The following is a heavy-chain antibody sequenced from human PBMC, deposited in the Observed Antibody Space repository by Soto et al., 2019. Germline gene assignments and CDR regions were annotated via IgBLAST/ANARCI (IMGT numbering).Heavy chain of an antibody. CDR1: GASITTYY. Sequence: PSETLSLTYTVSGASITTYYWSWIRQPPGKGLEWIGYISYSGSTDYNPSLKSRVTISLDTSKNQFCLKLSSVTAADTAVYYCARGGGGSGSQDFDYWGQGNMVTVSS. CDR3: ARGGGGSGSQDFDY. D-gene: IGHD3-10*01. CDR2: ISYSGST. J-gene: IGHJ4*02. V-gene: IGHV4-59*01.